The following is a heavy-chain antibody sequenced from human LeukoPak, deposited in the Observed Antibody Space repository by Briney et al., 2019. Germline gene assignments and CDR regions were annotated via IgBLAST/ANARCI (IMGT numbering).Heavy chain of an antibody. J-gene: IGHJ4*02. Sequence: PGGSLRLSCAASGFTFSSYAMSWVRQAPGKGLEWVSAISGSGGSTYYADSVKGRFTISRDNSKNTLYLQMNSLRAEDTAVYYCANRAPNTDDYDYVWGSYRVFDYWGQGTLVTVSS. D-gene: IGHD3-16*02. V-gene: IGHV3-23*01. CDR3: ANRAPNTDDYDYVWGSYRVFDY. CDR1: GFTFSSYA. CDR2: ISGSGGST.